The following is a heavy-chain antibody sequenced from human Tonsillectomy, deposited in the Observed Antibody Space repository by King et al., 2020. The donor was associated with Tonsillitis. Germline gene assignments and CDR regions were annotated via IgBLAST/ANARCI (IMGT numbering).Heavy chain of an antibody. CDR1: GFTFSSYG. CDR3: AKGVSRVDTASMINTPPDY. D-gene: IGHD5-18*01. Sequence: VQLVESGGGVVQPGGSLRLSCAASGFTFSSYGMHWVRQAPGKGLEWVAFIRYDGSNKYYADSVKGRFTISRDNSKNTLYLQMNSLRAEDTAVYYCAKGVSRVDTASMINTPPDYWGQGTLVTVSS. V-gene: IGHV3-30*02. CDR2: IRYDGSNK. J-gene: IGHJ4*02.